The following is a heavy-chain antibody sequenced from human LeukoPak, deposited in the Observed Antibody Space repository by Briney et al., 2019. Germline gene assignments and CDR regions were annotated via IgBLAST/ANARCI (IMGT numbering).Heavy chain of an antibody. Sequence: GGSLRLSCAASGFTFSSYSMNWVRQAPGKGLEWVSSISSSSSSYIYYADSVKGRFTISRDNAKNSLYLQMNSLRAEDTAVYYCARDLDRSRDGYNYFDYWGQGTLVTVSS. V-gene: IGHV3-21*01. J-gene: IGHJ4*02. CDR1: GFTFSSYS. D-gene: IGHD5-24*01. CDR3: ARDLDRSRDGYNYFDY. CDR2: ISSSSSSYI.